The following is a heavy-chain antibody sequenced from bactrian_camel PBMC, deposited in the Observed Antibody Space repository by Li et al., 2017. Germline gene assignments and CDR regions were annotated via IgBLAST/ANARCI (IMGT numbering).Heavy chain of an antibody. CDR3: AGGVPGHGYDNYCRVAGRIYK. J-gene: IGHJ4*01. V-gene: IGHV3S53*01. Sequence: QLVESGGGSVQAGGSLRLSCVASRDIPTTYCMAWFRQAPGKEREGVASIDSSGDTNHARSVKGRSTISQDNAKNTLYLQMNNLKPEDTAMYYCAGGVPGHGYDNYCRVAGRIYKWGQGTQVTVS. CDR2: IDSSGDT. CDR1: RDIPTTYC. D-gene: IGHD3*01.